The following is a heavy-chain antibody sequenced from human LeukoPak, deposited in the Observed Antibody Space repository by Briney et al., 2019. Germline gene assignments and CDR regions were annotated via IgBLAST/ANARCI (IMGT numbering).Heavy chain of an antibody. CDR2: ISDDGSNK. V-gene: IGHV3-30-3*01. J-gene: IGHJ5*01. CDR3: ARGHRLGRSSVRGWFDS. D-gene: IGHD3-10*01. CDR1: GFSFSDYN. Sequence: GRSLRLSRAASGFSFSDYNMHWVRQAPGKGLEWVAIISDDGSNKYDADSVKGRFTISRDNSKNTLSLQMNSLRSEDTAVYYCARGHRLGRSSVRGWFDSWGQGTLVTVTS.